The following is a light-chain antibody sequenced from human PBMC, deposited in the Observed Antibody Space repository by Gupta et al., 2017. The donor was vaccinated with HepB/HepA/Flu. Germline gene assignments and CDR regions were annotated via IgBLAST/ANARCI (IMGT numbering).Light chain of an antibody. CDR1: QAINSW. J-gene: IGKJ2*01. CDR3: QEANSFPPST. CDR2: DAS. V-gene: IGKV1-12*01. Sequence: DIQMTQSPSSVSASVGDRVTITCRASQAINSWLAWYQQKPGKAPKVLIYDASSLQSGVPSRFSGSGYGTDFTLTISSRQPEDFAAYYCQEANSFPPSTFGQGTKVEI.